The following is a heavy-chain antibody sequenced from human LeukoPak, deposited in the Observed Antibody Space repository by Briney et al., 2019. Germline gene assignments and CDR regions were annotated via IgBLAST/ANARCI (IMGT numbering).Heavy chain of an antibody. CDR3: ETRPRGAAPDFDY. CDR1: GFTFSDYW. D-gene: IGHD6-6*01. CDR2: IKHDGSEK. J-gene: IGHJ4*02. Sequence: GGSLRLSCAVSGFTFSDYWMSWVRQAPGKGLEWVANIKHDGSEKSYVDSVKGRFTISRDNAKHLLYLQMNSLTADDTAVYYCETRPRGAAPDFDYWGQGTPVTVSP. V-gene: IGHV3-7*01.